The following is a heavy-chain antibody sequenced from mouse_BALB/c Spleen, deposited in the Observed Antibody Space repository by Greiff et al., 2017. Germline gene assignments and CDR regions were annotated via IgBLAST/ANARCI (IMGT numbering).Heavy chain of an antibody. Sequence: EVQLVESGGGLVQPGGSLKLSCAASGFTFSSYGMSWVRQNPDKRLELVATINSNGGSTYYPDSVKGRFTISRDNAKNTLYLQMSSLKSEDTAMYYCARDGDYAMDYWGQGTSVTVSS. V-gene: IGHV5-6-3*01. CDR2: INSNGGST. CDR3: ARDGDYAMDY. CDR1: GFTFSSYG. J-gene: IGHJ4*01.